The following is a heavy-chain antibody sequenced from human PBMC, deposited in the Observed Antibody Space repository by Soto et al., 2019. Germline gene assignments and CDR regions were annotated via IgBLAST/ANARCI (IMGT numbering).Heavy chain of an antibody. CDR1: GGTGSSYE. J-gene: IGHJ4*01. CDR3: ARAAY. Sequence: GLLRLWWGVVGGTGSSYEMNWVRQAPGKGLEWVSYISNSGITIYYADSVKGRFTISRDNAKNSLYLQMNSMRAEDAAMYYCARAAYWGPGSHVAVTS. V-gene: IGHV3-48*03. CDR2: ISNSGITI.